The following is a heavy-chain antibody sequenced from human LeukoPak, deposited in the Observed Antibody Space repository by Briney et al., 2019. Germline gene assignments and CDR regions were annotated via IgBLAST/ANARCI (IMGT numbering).Heavy chain of an antibody. CDR1: GFTFSSYA. J-gene: IGHJ6*02. CDR2: ISYDGSNK. CDR3: ARDSRITMIVVVLGMDV. D-gene: IGHD3-22*01. Sequence: AGGSLRLSCAASGFTFSSYAMHWVRQAPGKGLEWVAVISYDGSNKYYADSVKGRFTISRDNSKNTLYLQMSSLRAEDTAVYYCARDSRITMIVVVLGMDVWGQGTTVTVSS. V-gene: IGHV3-30-3*01.